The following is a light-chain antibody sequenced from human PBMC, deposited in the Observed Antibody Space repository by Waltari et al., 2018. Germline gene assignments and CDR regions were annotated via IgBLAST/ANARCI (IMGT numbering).Light chain of an antibody. CDR3: SSYTSSSTLLV. J-gene: IGLJ2*01. CDR1: TSDVGGYNY. CDR2: EVS. Sequence: QSALTQPASVSGSPGQSIIISCPGTTSDVGGYNYVPWYQQHPGKAPKLMIYEVSNRPSGVSNRFSGSKSGNTASLTISGLQAEDEADYYCSSYTSSSTLLVFGGGTKLTVL. V-gene: IGLV2-14*01.